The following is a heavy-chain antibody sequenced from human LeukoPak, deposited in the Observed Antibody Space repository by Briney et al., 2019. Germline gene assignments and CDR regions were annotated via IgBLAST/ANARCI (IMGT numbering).Heavy chain of an antibody. CDR1: GFTVNSNY. D-gene: IGHD6-6*01. Sequence: GGSLRLSCAASGFTVNSNYMSWVRQAPGKGLEWVSLIYTGGSTYYADSVKGRFTISRGNSKNTLYLQMNSLGPEDPAVYYCARGFGKVAANVFGGYTMDVWGQGTTVTVSS. V-gene: IGHV3-66*02. CDR2: IYTGGST. J-gene: IGHJ6*02. CDR3: ARGFGKVAANVFGGYTMDV.